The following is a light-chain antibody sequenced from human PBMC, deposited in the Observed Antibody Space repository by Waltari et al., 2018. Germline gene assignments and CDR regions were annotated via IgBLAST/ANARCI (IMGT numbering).Light chain of an antibody. CDR1: QDISNF. V-gene: IGKV1-33*01. J-gene: IGKJ3*01. CDR3: QQYDDLPA. Sequence: DIQMTQSPSSLSASVGDRVTITCQASQDISNFLNWYQQKPGKAPKLLIYDASNLQTGVPSRFSGSGSGTDFTFTISSLQPEDIATYYCQQYDDLPAFGPGTKVGI. CDR2: DAS.